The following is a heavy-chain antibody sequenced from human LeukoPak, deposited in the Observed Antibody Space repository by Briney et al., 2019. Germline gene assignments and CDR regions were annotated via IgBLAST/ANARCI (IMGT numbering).Heavy chain of an antibody. CDR2: ISSSSSTK. V-gene: IGHV3-48*01. CDR1: GFTFSSYS. D-gene: IGHD2-15*01. CDR3: ARETLAVAATPFDY. J-gene: IGHJ4*02. Sequence: GGSLRLSCAASGFTFSSYSMNWVRQAPGKGLEWVSYISSSSSTKYYADSVKGRFTISRDNAKNSLYLQMNSLRAEDTAVYYCARETLAVAATPFDYWGQGTLVTVSS.